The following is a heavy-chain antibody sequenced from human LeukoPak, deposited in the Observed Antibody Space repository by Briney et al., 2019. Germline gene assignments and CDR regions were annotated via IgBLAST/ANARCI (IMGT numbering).Heavy chain of an antibody. D-gene: IGHD1-14*01. Sequence: PGGSLRLSCAASGFTFSIYNMHWVRQAPGKGLEWVAFIHYDENYKNYADSVQGRFTISRDSTKNTLYLEMKSLRPEDTAVYYCAKAFTTGTLYYFDPWGQGTLVTVSS. CDR1: GFTFSIYN. V-gene: IGHV3-30*02. J-gene: IGHJ4*02. CDR3: AKAFTTGTLYYFDP. CDR2: IHYDENYK.